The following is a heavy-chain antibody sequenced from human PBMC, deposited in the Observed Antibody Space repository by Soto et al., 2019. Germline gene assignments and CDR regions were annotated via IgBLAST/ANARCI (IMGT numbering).Heavy chain of an antibody. CDR1: GFTFSSYA. Sequence: PGGSLTLSCAASGFTFSSYAIHWLRQSPAKGLEGVAGISYDGSNKYYADPVKGRFTISRDNSKNTLYLQMNSLRAEDTAVYYCAKDQYPPPLASQPFDYWGQGTLVTVSS. J-gene: IGHJ4*02. CDR3: AKDQYPPPLASQPFDY. V-gene: IGHV3-30*18. D-gene: IGHD4-4*01. CDR2: ISYDGSNK.